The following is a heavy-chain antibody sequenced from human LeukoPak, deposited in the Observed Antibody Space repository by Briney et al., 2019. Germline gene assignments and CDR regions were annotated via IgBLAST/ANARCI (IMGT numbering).Heavy chain of an antibody. D-gene: IGHD6-6*01. CDR3: ARAIGSSSYYYYYGMDV. CDR1: GYTFTSYD. Sequence: ASAKVSCKASGYTFTSYDINWVRQATGQGLEWMGWMNPNSGNTGYAQKFQGRVTMTRNTSISTAYMELSSLRSEDTAVYYCARAIGSSSYYYYYGMDVWGQGTTVTVSS. CDR2: MNPNSGNT. J-gene: IGHJ6*02. V-gene: IGHV1-8*01.